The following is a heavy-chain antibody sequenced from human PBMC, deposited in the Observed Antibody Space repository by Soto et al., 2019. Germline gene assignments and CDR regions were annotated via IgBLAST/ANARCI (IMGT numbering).Heavy chain of an antibody. Sequence: ASVKVSCKASGYTFTSYGITWLRQAPGQGLEWMGLISPYNGNTHYAQKFQGRVTMTRDTSTSTVYMELSSLRSEDTAVYYCARESGDYSSGWYNYWGQGTLVTVSS. D-gene: IGHD6-19*01. CDR2: ISPYNGNT. CDR1: GYTFTSYG. J-gene: IGHJ4*02. CDR3: ARESGDYSSGWYNY. V-gene: IGHV1-18*01.